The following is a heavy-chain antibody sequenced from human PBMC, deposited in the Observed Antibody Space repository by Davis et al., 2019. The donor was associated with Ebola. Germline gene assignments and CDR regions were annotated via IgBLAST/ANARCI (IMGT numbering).Heavy chain of an antibody. CDR1: GFTFSSYW. V-gene: IGHV3-7*01. CDR2: IKQDGSEK. Sequence: GESLKISCAASGFTFSSYWMSWVRQAPGKGLEWVANIKQDGSEKYYVDSVKGRFTISRDNAKNSLYLQMNSLRAEDTAVYYCARDLSGYCGGDCYPGGDGMDVWGKGTTVTVSS. D-gene: IGHD2-21*02. CDR3: ARDLSGYCGGDCYPGGDGMDV. J-gene: IGHJ6*04.